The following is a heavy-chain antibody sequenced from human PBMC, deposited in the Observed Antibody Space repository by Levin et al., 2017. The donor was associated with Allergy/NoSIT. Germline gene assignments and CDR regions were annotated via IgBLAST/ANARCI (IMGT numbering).Heavy chain of an antibody. Sequence: GESLKISCAASGFTFSSYGMHWVRQAPGKGLEWVAVISYDGSNKYYADSVKGRFTISRDNSKNTLYLQMNSLRAEDTAVYYCAKEGGHRRWTNKVVYYYYGMDVWGQGTTVTVSS. D-gene: IGHD1-14*01. CDR1: GFTFSSYG. CDR2: ISYDGSNK. CDR3: AKEGGHRRWTNKVVYYYYGMDV. V-gene: IGHV3-30*18. J-gene: IGHJ6*02.